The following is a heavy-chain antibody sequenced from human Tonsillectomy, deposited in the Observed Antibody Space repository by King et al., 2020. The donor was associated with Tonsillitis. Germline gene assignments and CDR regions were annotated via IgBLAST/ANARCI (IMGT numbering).Heavy chain of an antibody. J-gene: IGHJ4*02. Sequence: QLVQSGGGLVKPGGSLRISCAASGFTFSIYGLNWVRQAPGKGLYWVSSLSSGGTFIYSADSVRGRFTISRDNAKNSLFLQMNSLRAEDTGVYYCATGSSSGLSTYYFDYWGQGTLVTVSS. CDR3: ATGSSSGLSTYYFDY. D-gene: IGHD1-26*01. CDR1: GFTFSIYG. CDR2: LSSGGTFI. V-gene: IGHV3-21*01.